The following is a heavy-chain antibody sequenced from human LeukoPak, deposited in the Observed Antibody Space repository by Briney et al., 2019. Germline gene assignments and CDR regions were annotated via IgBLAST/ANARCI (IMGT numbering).Heavy chain of an antibody. CDR1: GYTFISYD. V-gene: IGHV1-8*01. D-gene: IGHD2-2*01. Sequence: ASVKVSCKASGYTFISYDIVWLRQATGQGLEWMGYMNPKSGNTDYVQNFQGRATMTRDTSITTAYMELSGLRSEDTAVYYCARKIASTRLGVRYYYMDVWGEGTMVTISS. CDR3: ARKIASTRLGVRYYYMDV. J-gene: IGHJ6*03. CDR2: MNPKSGNT.